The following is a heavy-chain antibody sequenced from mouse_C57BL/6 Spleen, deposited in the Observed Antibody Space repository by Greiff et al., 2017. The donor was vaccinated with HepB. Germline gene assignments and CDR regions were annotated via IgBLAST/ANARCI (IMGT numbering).Heavy chain of an antibody. J-gene: IGHJ1*03. Sequence: QVQLQQSGAELARPGASVKLSCKASGYTFTSYGISWVKQRTGQGLEWIGEIYPRSGNTYYNEKFKGKATLTVDKSSSTAYMQLSSLTSEDSAVYYCARYRDDWYFDVWGTGTTVTVSS. CDR3: ARYRDDWYFDV. CDR1: GYTFTSYG. CDR2: IYPRSGNT. D-gene: IGHD3-3*01. V-gene: IGHV1-81*01.